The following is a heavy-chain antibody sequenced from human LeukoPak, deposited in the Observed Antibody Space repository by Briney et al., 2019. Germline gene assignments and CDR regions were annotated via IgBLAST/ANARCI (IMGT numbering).Heavy chain of an antibody. CDR2: ISGSGGST. V-gene: IGHV3-23*01. Sequence: GGSLRLSCAASGFTFTSYAMTWVRQAPGKGLEWISAISGSGGSTYYSDSVKGRFTISRDNAKNSLYLQMNSLRAEDTAVYYCARAGIAEYDYYGMDVWGQGTTVTVSS. CDR1: GFTFTSYA. CDR3: ARAGIAEYDYYGMDV. J-gene: IGHJ6*02. D-gene: IGHD6-13*01.